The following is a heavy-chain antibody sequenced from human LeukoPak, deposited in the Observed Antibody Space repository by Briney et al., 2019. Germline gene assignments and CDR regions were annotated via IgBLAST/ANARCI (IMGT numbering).Heavy chain of an antibody. V-gene: IGHV1-69*13. J-gene: IGHJ3*02. CDR2: NIPIFGTA. D-gene: IGHD4-17*01. CDR3: ARPMTTVTTWPELDAFDI. CDR1: GGTFSSNA. Sequence: SVKVSCKASGGTFSSNAISWVRQAPGQWLEWMGGNIPIFGTANYAQKFQGRVTITADESTSTAYMELSSLRSEDTAVYYCARPMTTVTTWPELDAFDIWGQGTMVTVSS.